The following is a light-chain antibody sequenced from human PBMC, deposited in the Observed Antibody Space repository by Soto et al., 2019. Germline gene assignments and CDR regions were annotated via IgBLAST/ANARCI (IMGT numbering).Light chain of an antibody. J-gene: IGKJ1*01. CDR2: DAS. V-gene: IGKV1-5*01. Sequence: DIQMTQSPDSLSASVGDRVTISCRASQSISSWLAWYQQKPGKAPKLLIYDASSLESGVPSRFSGSGSGTEFTLTISSLQPDDFATYYCQQYNSYSPTFGQGTKVDIK. CDR3: QQYNSYSPT. CDR1: QSISSW.